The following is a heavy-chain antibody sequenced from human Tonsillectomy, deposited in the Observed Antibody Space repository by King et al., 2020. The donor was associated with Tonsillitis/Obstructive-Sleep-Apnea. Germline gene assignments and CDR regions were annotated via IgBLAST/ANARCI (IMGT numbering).Heavy chain of an antibody. J-gene: IGHJ6*03. V-gene: IGHV5-51*01. CDR2: IYPGDSDT. Sequence: QLVQSGAEVKKPGESLKISCKGSGYSFTSYWIGWVRQMPGKGLEWMGIIYPGDSDTRYSPSFQGQVTISADKSISTAYLQWSSLKASDTAMYYCARRGVGGYYYDSSGHYYMDVGGKGTTVTVSS. CDR3: ARRGVGGYYYDSSGHYYMDV. D-gene: IGHD3-22*01. CDR1: GYSFTSYW.